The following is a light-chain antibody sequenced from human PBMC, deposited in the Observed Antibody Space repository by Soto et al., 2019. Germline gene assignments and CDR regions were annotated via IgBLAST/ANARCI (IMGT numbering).Light chain of an antibody. CDR3: QQADSLPLVT. CDR1: QDISTW. V-gene: IGKV1-12*01. CDR2: AAS. Sequence: DIQMTQSPSSVSASVGDRVTITCRASQDISTWLAWYQQKPGKAPKLLIYAASSLFSGVPSRFGGSGSGTDFTLTISSLQPEDFATYYCQQADSLPLVTFGQGTDWRL. J-gene: IGKJ5*01.